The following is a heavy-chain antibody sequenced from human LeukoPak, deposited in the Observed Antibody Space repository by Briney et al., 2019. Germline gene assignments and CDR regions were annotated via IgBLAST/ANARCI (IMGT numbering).Heavy chain of an antibody. Sequence: KSSETLSLTCAVYGGSFSGYYWSWIRQPPGKGLEWIGEINHSGSTNYNPSLKSRVTISVDTSKNQFSLKLSSVIAADTAVYYCARGRPASGWGQGTLVTVSS. J-gene: IGHJ4*02. CDR2: INHSGST. D-gene: IGHD2-2*01. CDR1: GGSFSGYY. V-gene: IGHV4-34*01. CDR3: ARGRPASG.